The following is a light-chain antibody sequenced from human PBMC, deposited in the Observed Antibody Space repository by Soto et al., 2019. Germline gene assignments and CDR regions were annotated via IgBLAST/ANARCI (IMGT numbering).Light chain of an antibody. CDR1: QSVSSY. V-gene: IGKV3-11*01. J-gene: IGKJ1*01. CDR3: QQRSNWAGT. Sequence: LVLPQSPATLSLFPGASATLSCRASQSVSSYLAWYQQKPGQAPRLLIYDASNWVTGIPARFSGSGSGTDFTLTISSLEPEDFAVYYCQQRSNWAGTFGQGTKVEIK. CDR2: DAS.